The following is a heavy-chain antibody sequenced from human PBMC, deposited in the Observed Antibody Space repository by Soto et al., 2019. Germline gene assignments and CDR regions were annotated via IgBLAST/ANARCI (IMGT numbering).Heavy chain of an antibody. CDR3: AKGGGESYYYGMDV. CDR1: GFTFSSYG. CDR2: ISYDGSNK. D-gene: IGHD3-10*01. V-gene: IGHV3-30*18. J-gene: IGHJ6*02. Sequence: GGSLRLSCAASGFTFSSYGMHWVRQAPGKGLEWVAVISYDGSNKYYADSVKGRFTISRDNSKNTLYLQMNSLRAEDMAVYYCAKGGGESYYYGMDVWGQGTTVTVSS.